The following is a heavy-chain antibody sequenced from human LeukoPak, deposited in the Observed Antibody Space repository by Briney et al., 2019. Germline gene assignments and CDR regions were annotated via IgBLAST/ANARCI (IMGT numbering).Heavy chain of an antibody. CDR3: ARGSFSADAPLVLDYFHH. D-gene: IGHD5-18*01. Sequence: ASVKVSCKASGYTFTGYYIHWVRQAPGQGLEWMGWINPNSGGTNYAQKFQGRVTMTRDTSISTAYMELSRLKSDNTAVYYCARGSFSADAPLVLDYFHHWGQGTLVTVSS. V-gene: IGHV1-2*02. J-gene: IGHJ1*01. CDR1: GYTFTGYY. CDR2: INPNSGGT.